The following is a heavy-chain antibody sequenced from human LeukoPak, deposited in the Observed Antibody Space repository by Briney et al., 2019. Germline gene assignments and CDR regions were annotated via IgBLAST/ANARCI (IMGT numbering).Heavy chain of an antibody. Sequence: GASVKVSCKASGYTFTGYYMHWVRQAPGQGLEWMGRINPNSGGTNYAQKFQGRVTMIRDTSISTAYMELSRLRSDDTAVYYCARDEAAAGYFDYWGQGTLVTVSS. CDR3: ARDEAAAGYFDY. J-gene: IGHJ4*02. V-gene: IGHV1-2*06. CDR1: GYTFTGYY. D-gene: IGHD6-13*01. CDR2: INPNSGGT.